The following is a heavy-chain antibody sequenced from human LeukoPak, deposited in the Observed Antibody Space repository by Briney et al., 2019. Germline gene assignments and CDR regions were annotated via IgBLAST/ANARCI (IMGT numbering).Heavy chain of an antibody. CDR1: GFTFSDYY. Sequence: GGSLRLSCAASGFTFSDYYMSWIRQAPGKGLEWVSTISGTGSSTYYADSAKGRFTISRDNPKDTLFLQLNSLTAADTAMYFCAKASVAIPQYCNSWGQGTLVTVSS. CDR3: AKASVAIPQYCNS. CDR2: ISGTGSST. V-gene: IGHV3-23*01. D-gene: IGHD2-2*02. J-gene: IGHJ5*02.